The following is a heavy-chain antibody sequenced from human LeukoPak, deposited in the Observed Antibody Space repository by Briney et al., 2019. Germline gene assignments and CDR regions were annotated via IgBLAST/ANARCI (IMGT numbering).Heavy chain of an antibody. J-gene: IGHJ4*02. CDR3: ARDRAAAGTIPIDY. D-gene: IGHD6-13*01. CDR2: IKQDGSEK. Sequence: GGSLRLSCAASGFTFSSYWMSWVRQAPGKGLEWVANIKQDGSEKYYVDSVKGRFTISRDNAKNSLYLQMNSLRAEDTAVYYCARDRAAAGTIPIDYWGQGTLVTVSS. CDR1: GFTFSSYW. V-gene: IGHV3-7*01.